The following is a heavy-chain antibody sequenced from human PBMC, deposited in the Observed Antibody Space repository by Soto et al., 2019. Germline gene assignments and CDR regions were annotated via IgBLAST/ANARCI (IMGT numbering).Heavy chain of an antibody. J-gene: IGHJ6*02. V-gene: IGHV4-34*01. Sequence: PSETLSLTCAVYGGSFSGYYWSWIRQPPGKGLEWIGEINHSGRTNYNPSLKSRVTISVDTSQNQFSLKLSSVTAADTAVYYCAREPYYDFWSGYLRAGNYYYGMDVWGQGTTVTVSS. CDR3: AREPYYDFWSGYLRAGNYYYGMDV. CDR2: INHSGRT. CDR1: GGSFSGYY. D-gene: IGHD3-3*01.